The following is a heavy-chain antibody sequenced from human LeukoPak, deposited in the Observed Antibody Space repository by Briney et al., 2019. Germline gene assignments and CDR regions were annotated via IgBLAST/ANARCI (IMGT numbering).Heavy chain of an antibody. J-gene: IGHJ4*02. CDR3: ARLYYGDYDY. CDR1: GGSISSSSYY. V-gene: IGHV4-39*01. CDR2: IYYSGST. D-gene: IGHD4-17*01. Sequence: SETLSRTCTVSGGSISSSSYYWGWIRQPPGKGLEWIGSIYYSGSTYYNPSLKSRVTISVDTSKNQFSLKLSSVTAADAAVYYCARLYYGDYDYWGQGTPVTVSS.